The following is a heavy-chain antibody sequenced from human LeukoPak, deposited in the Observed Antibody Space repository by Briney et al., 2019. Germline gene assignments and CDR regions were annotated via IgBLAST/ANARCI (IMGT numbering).Heavy chain of an antibody. Sequence: ASVKVSCKVSGYTLTELSMHWVRQAPGKGLEWIGGFDPEDGETIYAQKFQGRVTMTEDTSTDTAYMELSSLRSEDTAVYYCATGGGPNSARWDYYYYMDVWGKGTTVTVSS. CDR2: FDPEDGET. J-gene: IGHJ6*03. D-gene: IGHD6-6*01. V-gene: IGHV1-24*01. CDR3: ATGGGPNSARWDYYYYMDV. CDR1: GYTLTELS.